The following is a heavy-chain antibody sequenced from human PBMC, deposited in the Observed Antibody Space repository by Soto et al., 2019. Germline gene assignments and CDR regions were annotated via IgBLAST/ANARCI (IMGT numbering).Heavy chain of an antibody. CDR2: IYYSGST. Sequence: SETLSLTCTVSGGSISSYYWSWIRQPPGKGLEWIGYIYYSGSTNYNPSLKSRVTISVDTSKNQFSLKLSSVTAADTAVYYCARELRYCSSTSCYNWFDPWGQGTLVTVSS. J-gene: IGHJ5*02. D-gene: IGHD2-2*01. CDR1: GGSISSYY. CDR3: ARELRYCSSTSCYNWFDP. V-gene: IGHV4-59*01.